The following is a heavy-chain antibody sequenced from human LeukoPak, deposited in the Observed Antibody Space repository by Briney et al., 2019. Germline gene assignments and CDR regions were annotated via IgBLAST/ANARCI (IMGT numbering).Heavy chain of an antibody. CDR1: GYTFTSYG. Sequence: GSVKVSCKASGYTFTSYGISWVRQAPGQGLEWMSWISAIDYNTMYAQNFQGRVTITTDTSTSTAYMQPKSLRSDDTAVYYCARDSESIAGIPRPPLKVCFDPWGQGTLVTVSS. D-gene: IGHD6-13*01. CDR3: ARDSESIAGIPRPPLKVCFDP. V-gene: IGHV1-18*01. CDR2: ISAIDYNT. J-gene: IGHJ5*02.